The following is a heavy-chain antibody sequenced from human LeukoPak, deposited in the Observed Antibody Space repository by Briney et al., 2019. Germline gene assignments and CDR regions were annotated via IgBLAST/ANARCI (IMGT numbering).Heavy chain of an antibody. CDR2: ISSSSNTI. CDR1: GFTFSSYS. Sequence: GGSLSLFCAASGFTFSSYSMNWVRQAPGKGLEWVSYISSSSNTIYYADSVKGRFTISRDNAKNSLYLQMNSLRDEDTAVYYCARDILTKQAYSGYDNWGQGNLFTVSS. D-gene: IGHD5-12*01. V-gene: IGHV3-48*02. J-gene: IGHJ4*02. CDR3: ARDILTKQAYSGYDN.